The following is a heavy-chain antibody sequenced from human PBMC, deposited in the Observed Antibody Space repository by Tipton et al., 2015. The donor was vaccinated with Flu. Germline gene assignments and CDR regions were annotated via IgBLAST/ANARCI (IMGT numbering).Heavy chain of an antibody. V-gene: IGHV4-4*08. Sequence: TLSLTCTVSGASINSNFWSWIRQPPGKGLEWIGYIYSGGSTKYNPYFESRVTMSIDTSKNQFSLKVTSVTAADTAVYFCVRDPSGSYINWFDPWGQGTRVAVSS. D-gene: IGHD5-12*01. CDR2: IYSGGST. J-gene: IGHJ5*02. CDR1: GASINSNF. CDR3: VRDPSGSYINWFDP.